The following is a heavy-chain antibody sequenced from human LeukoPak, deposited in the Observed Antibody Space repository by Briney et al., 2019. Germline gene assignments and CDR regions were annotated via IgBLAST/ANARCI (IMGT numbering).Heavy chain of an antibody. J-gene: IGHJ6*02. CDR1: GFTFSGSA. V-gene: IGHV3-73*01. CDR3: TSSSRGGSYDSSGYYRYYGMDV. Sequence: GGSLRLSCAASGFTFSGSAMHWVRQASGKGLEWVGRIRSKANSYATAYAASVKGRFTISRDGSKNTAYLQMNSLKTEDTAVYYCTSSSRGGSYDSSGYYRYYGMDVWGQGTTVTVSS. CDR2: IRSKANSYAT. D-gene: IGHD3-22*01.